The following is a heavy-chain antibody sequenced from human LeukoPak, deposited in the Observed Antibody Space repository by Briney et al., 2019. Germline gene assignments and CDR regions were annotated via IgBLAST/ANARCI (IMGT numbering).Heavy chain of an antibody. CDR3: ARGRSIAARAYYFDY. CDR2: IYYSGST. D-gene: IGHD6-6*01. V-gene: IGHV4-59*01. Sequence: SETLSLTCTVSGGSISSYYWSWIRQPPGKGLEWIGYIYYSGSTNYNPSLKSRVTISVDTSKNQFSLKLSSVTAADTAVYYCARGRSIAARAYYFDYWGQGTLVTVSS. J-gene: IGHJ4*02. CDR1: GGSISSYY.